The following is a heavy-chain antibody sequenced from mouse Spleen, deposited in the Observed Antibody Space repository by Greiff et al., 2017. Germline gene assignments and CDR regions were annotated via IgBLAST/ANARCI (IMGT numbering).Heavy chain of an antibody. J-gene: IGHJ4*01. CDR3: ARCDGNYAYAMDY. V-gene: IGHV2-2*02. D-gene: IGHD2-1*01. CDR1: GFSLTSYG. Sequence: VKLVESGPGLVQPSQSLSITCTVSGFSLTSYGVHWVRQSPGKGLEWLGVIWSGGSTDYNAAFISRLSISKDNSKSQVFFKMNSLQANDTAIYYCARCDGNYAYAMDYWGQGTSVTVSS. CDR2: IWSGGST.